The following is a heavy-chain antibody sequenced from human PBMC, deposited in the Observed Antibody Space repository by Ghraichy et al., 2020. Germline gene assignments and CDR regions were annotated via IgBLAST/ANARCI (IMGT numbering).Heavy chain of an antibody. D-gene: IGHD6-6*01. J-gene: IGHJ4*02. CDR3: ARSPFEYSSSYFDY. CDR2: IYYSGST. Sequence: SETLSLTCTVSGGSVSSGSYYWSWIRQPPGKGLEWIGYIYYSGSTNYNPSLKSRVTISVDTSKNQFSLKLSSVTAADTAVYYCARSPFEYSSSYFDYWGQGTLVTVSS. CDR1: GGSVSSGSYY. V-gene: IGHV4-61*01.